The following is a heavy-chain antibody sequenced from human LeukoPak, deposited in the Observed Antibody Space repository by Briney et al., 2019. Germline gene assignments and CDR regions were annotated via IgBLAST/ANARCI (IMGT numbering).Heavy chain of an antibody. J-gene: IGHJ4*02. CDR1: GFTFNNYW. Sequence: PGGSLRLSCAASGFTFNNYWMHWVRQAPGKGLVWVSGINSDGSSATYADSVKGRFTISRDNAKNTLYLEMNSLRAEDMAVYYCAKDHVGPVDYWGQGTLVTVSS. CDR2: INSDGSSA. D-gene: IGHD1-26*01. CDR3: AKDHVGPVDY. V-gene: IGHV3-74*01.